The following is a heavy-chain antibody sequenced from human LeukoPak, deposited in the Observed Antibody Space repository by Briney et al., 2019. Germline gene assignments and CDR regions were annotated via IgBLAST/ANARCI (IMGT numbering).Heavy chain of an antibody. CDR3: VTTGYYIGH. CDR1: GFAVSTSKVG. CDR2: IYWDDDK. J-gene: IGHJ4*02. V-gene: IGHV2-5*02. Sequence: SGPTLVKPTQTLTLTCTFSGFAVSTSKVGVAWVRQPPGKALEWLALIYWDDDKRYSPSLKSRLAITKDTSRNQVVLTVTNVDPVDTATYYCVTTGYYIGHWGQGTLVTVSS. D-gene: IGHD3-9*01.